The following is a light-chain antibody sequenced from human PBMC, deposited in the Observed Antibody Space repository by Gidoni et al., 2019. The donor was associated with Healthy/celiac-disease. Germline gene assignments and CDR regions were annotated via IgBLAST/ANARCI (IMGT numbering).Light chain of an antibody. CDR1: SSNSGAGYD. Sequence: QSVLTQPPSVSGAPGQRGTIACTGSSSNSGAGYDVHWYQQLPGTAPNLLIYGNSNRPSWVPDRFSGSKSGTSASLAITGLQAEDEADYYCQSYDSSLSGWVFGGGTKLTVL. CDR2: GNS. CDR3: QSYDSSLSGWV. J-gene: IGLJ3*02. V-gene: IGLV1-40*01.